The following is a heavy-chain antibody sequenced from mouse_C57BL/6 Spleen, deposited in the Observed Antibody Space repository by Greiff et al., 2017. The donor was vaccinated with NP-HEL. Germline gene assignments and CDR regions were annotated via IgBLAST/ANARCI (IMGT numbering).Heavy chain of an antibody. CDR1: GFTFSSYG. V-gene: IGHV5-6*01. CDR3: ARHSRSSYGYFDV. J-gene: IGHJ1*03. D-gene: IGHD1-1*01. Sequence: EVHLVESGGDLVKPGGSLKLSCAASGFTFSSYGMSWVRQTPDKRLEWVATISSGGSYTYYPDSVKGRFTISRDNAKNTLYLQMSSLKSEDTAMYYCARHSRSSYGYFDVWGTGTTVTVSS. CDR2: ISSGGSYT.